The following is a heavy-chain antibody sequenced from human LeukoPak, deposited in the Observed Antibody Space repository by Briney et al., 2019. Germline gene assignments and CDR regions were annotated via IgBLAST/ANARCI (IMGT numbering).Heavy chain of an antibody. CDR3: ARVDTVVVPAGITWFDP. V-gene: IGHV1-2*02. J-gene: IGHJ5*02. CDR1: GYTFTGYY. CDR2: INPNSGCT. Sequence: ASVKVSCKASGYTFTGYYMHWVRQAPGQGLEWMGWINPNSGCTNYAQKFQGRVTMSRDTSISTAYMELSRLGSDDTAVYYCARVDTVVVPAGITWFDPWGQGTLVTVSS. D-gene: IGHD2-2*02.